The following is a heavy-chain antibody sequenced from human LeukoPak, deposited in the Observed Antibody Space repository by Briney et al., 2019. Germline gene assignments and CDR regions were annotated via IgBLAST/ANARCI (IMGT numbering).Heavy chain of an antibody. Sequence: SETLSLTCTVSGDSSSNDYWSWIRLPPGKGLEWIGYIYYSGSTNYNPSLKSRVTMSVDTSKNLFSLKLSSVTAADTAVYYCARHSYSGSFFDSWGQGTLVTVSS. CDR2: IYYSGST. J-gene: IGHJ4*02. D-gene: IGHD1-26*01. CDR3: ARHSYSGSFFDS. CDR1: GDSSSNDY. V-gene: IGHV4-59*08.